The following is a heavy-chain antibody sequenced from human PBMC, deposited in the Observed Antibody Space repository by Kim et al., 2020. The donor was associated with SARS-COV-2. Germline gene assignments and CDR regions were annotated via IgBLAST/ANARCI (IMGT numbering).Heavy chain of an antibody. Sequence: GGSLRLSCAASGFTFSSYAMHWVRQAPGKGLEWVAVISYDGSNKYYADSVKGRFTISRDNSKNTLYLQMNSLRAEDTAVYYCARAYDWRGSSWFAFDIWGQGTMVTVSS. D-gene: IGHD6-13*01. CDR1: GFTFSSYA. CDR3: ARAYDWRGSSWFAFDI. V-gene: IGHV3-30-3*01. CDR2: ISYDGSNK. J-gene: IGHJ3*02.